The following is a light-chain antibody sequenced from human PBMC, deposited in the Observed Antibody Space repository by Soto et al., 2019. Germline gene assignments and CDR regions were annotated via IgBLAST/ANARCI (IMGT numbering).Light chain of an antibody. V-gene: IGKV1-5*01. CDR1: ESISSW. CDR2: AAS. J-gene: IGKJ1*01. Sequence: DIQMTQSPSTLSASAGDSVTITCRASESISSWLAWYRQKPGKAPNLLIYAASTLQSGVSSRITGSGSGTEFTLTISSLQPDDFATYYSQQYNSYPWTFGQGTTVDVK. CDR3: QQYNSYPWT.